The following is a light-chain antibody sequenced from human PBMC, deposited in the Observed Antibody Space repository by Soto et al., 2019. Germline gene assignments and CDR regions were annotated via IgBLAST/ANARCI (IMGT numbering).Light chain of an antibody. V-gene: IGKV3-11*01. J-gene: IGKJ5*01. CDR1: QSVGSY. CDR2: DAS. CDR3: QQRSNWPHSIA. Sequence: ELVMAQSPVTLSVSPGVKATVSGRACQSVGSYLAWYQQKPGQAPSLLIYDASNRATGIPARFSGSVSATDFTLSISGLDPEDFADSYCQQRSNWPHSIACGQGTRLEIK.